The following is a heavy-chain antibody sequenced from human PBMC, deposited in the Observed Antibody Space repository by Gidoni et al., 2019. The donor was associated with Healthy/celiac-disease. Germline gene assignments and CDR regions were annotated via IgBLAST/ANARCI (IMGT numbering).Heavy chain of an antibody. Sequence: QVQLQQWGAGLLKPSETLSLTCAVYGGSFSGYYWSWIRQPPGKGLEWIGEINHSGRTTYNPSLKSRVTISVDTSKNQFSLKLSSVTAADTAVYYWARGLPEWCTNGVCRYYYYYYGIDVWGQGTTVTVSS. D-gene: IGHD2-8*01. CDR1: GGSFSGYY. J-gene: IGHJ6*02. V-gene: IGHV4-34*01. CDR2: INHSGRT. CDR3: ARGLPEWCTNGVCRYYYYYYGIDV.